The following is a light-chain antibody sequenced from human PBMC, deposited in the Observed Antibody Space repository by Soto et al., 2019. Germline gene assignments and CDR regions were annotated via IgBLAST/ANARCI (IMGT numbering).Light chain of an antibody. J-gene: IGLJ3*02. Sequence: QPVLTQPPSVSGAPGQRVTISRTGSSSNIGAGYDVHWYQQLPGTAPKLLISGNSNRPSGVPDRFSGSKSGTSASLAITGLQAEDEADYYCQSYDSSLSGWVFGGGTKLTVL. V-gene: IGLV1-40*01. CDR1: SSNIGAGYD. CDR3: QSYDSSLSGWV. CDR2: GNS.